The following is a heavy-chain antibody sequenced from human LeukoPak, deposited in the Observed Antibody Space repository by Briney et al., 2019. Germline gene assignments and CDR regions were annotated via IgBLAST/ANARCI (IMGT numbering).Heavy chain of an antibody. V-gene: IGHV1-69*04. CDR3: ASVFGIAAAGTRGYFDY. CDR1: GGTFISYA. Sequence: GSSVKVSCKASGGTFISYAISWVRQAPGQGLEWMGRIIPILGIANYAQKFQGRVTITVDESTSTAYMELSSLRSEDTAVYYCASVFGIAAAGTRGYFDYWGQGTLVTVSS. J-gene: IGHJ4*02. D-gene: IGHD6-13*01. CDR2: IIPILGIA.